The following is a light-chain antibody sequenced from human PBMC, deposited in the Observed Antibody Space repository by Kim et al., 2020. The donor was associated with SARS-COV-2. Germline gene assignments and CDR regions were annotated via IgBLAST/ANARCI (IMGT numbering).Light chain of an antibody. Sequence: ASVGDRVTITCRASQGISNYLAWFQQKPGEVPKRLIYAASSLQSGVPSRFSVSGSGTEFTLTISSLQPEDFASYYCLQHNSYPRTFVQGTKVDIK. J-gene: IGKJ1*01. CDR1: QGISNY. V-gene: IGKV1-17*03. CDR2: AAS. CDR3: LQHNSYPRT.